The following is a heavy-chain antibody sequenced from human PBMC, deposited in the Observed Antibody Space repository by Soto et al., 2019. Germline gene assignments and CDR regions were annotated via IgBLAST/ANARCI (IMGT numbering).Heavy chain of an antibody. D-gene: IGHD3-10*01. CDR3: ARWRGYGSGFLIYYYYGMDV. Sequence: SLTCAVYGGPFSGYYWSWIRQPPGKGLEWIGEINHSGSTNYNPSLKSRVTISVDTSKNQFSLKLSSVTAADTAVYYCARWRGYGSGFLIYYYYGMDVWGQGTTVTVSS. CDR1: GGPFSGYY. V-gene: IGHV4-34*01. CDR2: INHSGST. J-gene: IGHJ6*02.